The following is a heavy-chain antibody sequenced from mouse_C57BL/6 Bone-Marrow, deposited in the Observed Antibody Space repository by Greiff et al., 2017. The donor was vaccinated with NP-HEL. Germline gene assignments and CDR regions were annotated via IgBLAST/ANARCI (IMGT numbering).Heavy chain of an antibody. V-gene: IGHV1-22*01. CDR1: GYTFTDYN. Sequence: VQLQQSGPELVKPGASVKMSCKASGYTFTDYNMHWVKQSHGKSLEWIGNINPKNGGTSYNQKFKGKATLTVNKSSSTAYMERRSLTSEDSAVYYCARKGRGYFDDWGQGTTRTVSS. J-gene: IGHJ2*01. CDR2: INPKNGGT. CDR3: ARKGRGYFDD.